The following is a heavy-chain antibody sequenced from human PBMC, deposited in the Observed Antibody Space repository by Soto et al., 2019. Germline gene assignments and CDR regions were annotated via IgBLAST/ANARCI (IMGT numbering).Heavy chain of an antibody. J-gene: IGHJ3*02. CDR1: GATLNTFINYG. V-gene: IGHV1-69*12. D-gene: IGHD3-22*01. Sequence: QVQLVQSGAEVKKPGSSVKVSCKASGATLNTFINYGITWVRQAPGQGLEWMGGIIPVFGTANYAQKFEGRVRISADESTRTAYMELSSLRSEDTAVYYCARGAATQIVVVMYDAFEIWGQGTMVTVSS. CDR2: IIPVFGTA. CDR3: ARGAATQIVVVMYDAFEI.